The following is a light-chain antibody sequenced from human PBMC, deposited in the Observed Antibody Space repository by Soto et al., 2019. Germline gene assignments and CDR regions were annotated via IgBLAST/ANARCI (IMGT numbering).Light chain of an antibody. V-gene: IGLV2-14*01. CDR1: SSDVGGYNY. Sequence: QSVLTQPASVSGSPGQSITISCTGTSSDVGGYNYVSRYQQHPGKAPKLMIYDVSNRPSGVSNRFSGSKSGNTASLTFSGLQAEDEADYYCSSYTSSSTLFGTGTRSPS. J-gene: IGLJ1*01. CDR2: DVS. CDR3: SSYTSSSTL.